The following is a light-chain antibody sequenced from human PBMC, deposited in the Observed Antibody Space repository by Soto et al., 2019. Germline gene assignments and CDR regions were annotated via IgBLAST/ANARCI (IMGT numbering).Light chain of an antibody. Sequence: DIVMTQSPDSLAVSLGERATINCKSSQSISYTSNKKNHLAWYQQKPGQPPQLLIYWASTRESGVPDRFTGIGSGKDFTLTTSRLQAEDAALSYCQQYHSAPVTFGQGTRLEIK. CDR1: QSISYTSNKKNH. CDR2: WAS. J-gene: IGKJ5*01. V-gene: IGKV4-1*01. CDR3: QQYHSAPVT.